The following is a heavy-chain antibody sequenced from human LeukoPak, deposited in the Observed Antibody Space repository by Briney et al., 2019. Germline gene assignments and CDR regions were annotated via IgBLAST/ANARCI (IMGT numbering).Heavy chain of an antibody. CDR2: ISSSSSYI. Sequence: PGGSLRLSCAASGFTFSSYSMNWVRQAPGKGLEWVSSISSSSSYIYYADSVKGRFTISRDNAKNSLYLQMNSLRAEDTAVYYCAKGIYSSSWSAFDYWGQGTLVTVSS. CDR1: GFTFSSYS. J-gene: IGHJ4*02. CDR3: AKGIYSSSWSAFDY. D-gene: IGHD6-13*01. V-gene: IGHV3-21*04.